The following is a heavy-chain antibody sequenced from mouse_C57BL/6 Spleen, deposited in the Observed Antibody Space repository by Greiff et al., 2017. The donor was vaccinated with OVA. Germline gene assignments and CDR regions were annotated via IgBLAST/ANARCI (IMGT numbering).Heavy chain of an antibody. CDR2: IYPGSGNT. D-gene: IGHD4-1*01. CDR1: GYTFTDYY. Sequence: QVQLQQSGAELVRPGASVKLSCKASGYTFTDYYINWVKQRPGQGLEWIARIYPGSGNTYYNEKFKGKATLTAEKSSSTAYMQLSSLTSEDSAVYFCARDWDRFAYWGQGTLVTVSA. V-gene: IGHV1-76*01. J-gene: IGHJ3*01. CDR3: ARDWDRFAY.